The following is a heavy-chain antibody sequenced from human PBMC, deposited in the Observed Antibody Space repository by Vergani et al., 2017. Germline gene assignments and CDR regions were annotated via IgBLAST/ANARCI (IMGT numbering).Heavy chain of an antibody. D-gene: IGHD4-17*01. V-gene: IGHV1-69*06. CDR2: FIPIFGTA. Sequence: QVQLVQSGAEVKKPGSSVKVSCKASGGTFSSYAISWVRQAPGQGLEWLGGFIPIFGTANYAQKFQGRVTITADKSTGTAYMELGSLRSKDTAVYYCARHKATVTKGTHNPPNYYYYCGIDVWGQGTTVTVSS. J-gene: IGHJ6*02. CDR1: GGTFSSYA. CDR3: ARHKATVTKGTHNPPNYYYYCGIDV.